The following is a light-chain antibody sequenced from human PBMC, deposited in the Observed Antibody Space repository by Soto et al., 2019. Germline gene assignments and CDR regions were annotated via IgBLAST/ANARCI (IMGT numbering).Light chain of an antibody. Sequence: DIPMTQSPSTLSASVGDTVSIACRASQSISTWLAWYQQKPGKAPKVLIYDASRWESGVPTRFSGSGSGTEFTLTISSLQPDDFATYYCQQYNSYSWTFGQGTKVEIK. CDR3: QQYNSYSWT. J-gene: IGKJ1*01. V-gene: IGKV1-5*01. CDR1: QSISTW. CDR2: DAS.